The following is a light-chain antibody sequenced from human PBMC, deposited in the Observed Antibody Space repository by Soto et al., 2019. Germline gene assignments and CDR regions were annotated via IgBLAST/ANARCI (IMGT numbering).Light chain of an antibody. CDR2: DAS. V-gene: IGKV1-5*01. J-gene: IGKJ2*01. CDR3: QQYTSYPYT. Sequence: DIQMTQSPSTLSASVGDRVTITCRASQSISSWLAWYQQKPGKAPKLLIYDASSLESRFPSMFSGSGSGTEFTLAISSLQPDDFATYYCQQYTSYPYTFGQGTKLEIK. CDR1: QSISSW.